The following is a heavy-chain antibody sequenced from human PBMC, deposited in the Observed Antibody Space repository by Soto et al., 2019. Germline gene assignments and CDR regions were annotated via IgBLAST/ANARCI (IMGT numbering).Heavy chain of an antibody. Sequence: PGGSLRLSCAASGFTFSSYAMHWFRQAPGKGLEWVAVISYDGSNKYYADSVKGRFTISRDNSKNTLYLQMNSLRAEDTAVYHCARGPSGLTRFDYWGQGTLVTVSS. CDR2: ISYDGSNK. J-gene: IGHJ4*02. V-gene: IGHV3-30-3*01. CDR3: ARGPSGLTRFDY. CDR1: GFTFSSYA. D-gene: IGHD3-3*01.